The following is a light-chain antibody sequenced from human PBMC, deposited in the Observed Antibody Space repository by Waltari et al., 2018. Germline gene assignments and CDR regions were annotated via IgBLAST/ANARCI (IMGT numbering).Light chain of an antibody. V-gene: IGKV3-20*01. CDR2: SAS. J-gene: IGKJ2*01. CDR1: QNMCS. Sequence: EIVLTQSPGTLSLSPGERATLSCRASQNMCSLAWYQQKPGQAPRLLIYSASTRATGIPDRFSGSGSGTDFTLTISRLEPEDFAVYYCQQHGGSPYTFGQGTNLEIK. CDR3: QQHGGSPYT.